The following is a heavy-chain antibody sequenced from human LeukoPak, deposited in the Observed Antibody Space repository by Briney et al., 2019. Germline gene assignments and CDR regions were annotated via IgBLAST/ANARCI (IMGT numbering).Heavy chain of an antibody. D-gene: IGHD2-15*01. J-gene: IGHJ4*02. V-gene: IGHV3-21*01. CDR2: ISSDSHYI. CDR1: GFTFSSYS. CDR3: ARDVSRISDY. Sequence: GGSLRLSCAASGFTFSSYSMNWVRQAPGKGLEWVSAISSDSHYIYYTDSVRGRFTVSRDNAKNSLYLQMNSLRAEDTAVYYCARDVSRISDYWGQGTLVTVSS.